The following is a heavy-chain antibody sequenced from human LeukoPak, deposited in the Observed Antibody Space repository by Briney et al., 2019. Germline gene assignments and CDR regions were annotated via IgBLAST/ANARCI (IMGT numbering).Heavy chain of an antibody. J-gene: IGHJ4*02. CDR2: ISGSGGST. CDR1: GFTFSSYS. Sequence: GGSLRLSCAASGFTFSSYSMDWVRQAPGKGLEWVSAISGSGGSTYYADSVKGRFTVSRDSSKNTLYLQMNSLRAEDTAVYYCAKVYGSGSYNSFDYWGQGTLVTVSS. CDR3: AKVYGSGSYNSFDY. V-gene: IGHV3-23*01. D-gene: IGHD3-10*01.